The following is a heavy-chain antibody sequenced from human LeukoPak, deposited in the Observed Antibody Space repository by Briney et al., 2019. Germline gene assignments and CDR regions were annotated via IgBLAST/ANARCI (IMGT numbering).Heavy chain of an antibody. J-gene: IGHJ3*02. V-gene: IGHV4-61*02. CDR3: ARDSEDGDDAFDI. CDR2: IYTSGST. CDR1: GGSISSGSYY. Sequence: SQTLSLTCTVSGGSISSGSYYWRWLRQPAGKGLEWIGRIYTSGSTNYNPSLKSRVTISVDTSKNQFSLKLSSVTAADTAVYYCARDSEDGDDAFDIWGQGTMVTVSS. D-gene: IGHD4-17*01.